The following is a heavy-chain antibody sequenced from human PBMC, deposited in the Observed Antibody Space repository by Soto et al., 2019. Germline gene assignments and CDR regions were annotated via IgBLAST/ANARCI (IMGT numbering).Heavy chain of an antibody. J-gene: IGHJ6*03. V-gene: IGHV3-21*01. CDR2: LTPDSLYI. CDR1: GFTFSSYH. CDR3: ARAACSSTTCYLRSDYMDV. D-gene: IGHD2-2*01. Sequence: GGSLRLSCAASGFTFSSYHMNWVRQAPGKGLEWVSSLTPDSLYIYYADSVKGRFTISRDNARNSLYLQMNSLRAEDTAVYYCARAACSSTTCYLRSDYMDVWGKGTTVTVSS.